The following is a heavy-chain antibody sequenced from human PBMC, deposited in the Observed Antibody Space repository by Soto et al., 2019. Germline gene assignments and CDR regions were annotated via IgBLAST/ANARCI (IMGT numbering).Heavy chain of an antibody. J-gene: IGHJ6*03. V-gene: IGHV4-59*08. D-gene: IGHD1-7*01. CDR2: IYYSGST. CDR1: GGSISSYY. CDR3: ARLPRYNWNYPSAYYYYYMDV. Sequence: SETLSLTCTVSGGSISSYYWSWIRQPPGKGLEWIGYIYYSGSTNYNPSLKSRVTISVDTSKNQFSLKLSSVTAADTAVYYFARLPRYNWNYPSAYYYYYMDVWGKGTTVTVSS.